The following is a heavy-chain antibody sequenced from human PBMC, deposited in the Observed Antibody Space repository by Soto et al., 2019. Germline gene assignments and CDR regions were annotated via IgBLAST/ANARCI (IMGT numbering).Heavy chain of an antibody. CDR3: ARDYSNKGFDY. CDR2: ISYDGSNK. D-gene: IGHD5-18*01. Sequence: PGGSLRLSCAASGFTFSSYGMHWVRQAPGKGLEWVAVISYDGSNKYYADSVRGRFTISRDNAKNSLYLQMNNLRAEDTAVYYCARDYSNKGFDYWGQGTLVTVSS. CDR1: GFTFSSYG. V-gene: IGHV3-30*03. J-gene: IGHJ4*02.